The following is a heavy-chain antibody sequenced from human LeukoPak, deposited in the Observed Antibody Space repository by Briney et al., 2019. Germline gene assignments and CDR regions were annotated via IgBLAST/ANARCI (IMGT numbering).Heavy chain of an antibody. CDR2: ISAYNGNT. CDR1: GYTFTSYG. V-gene: IGHV1-18*01. D-gene: IGHD3-9*01. CDR3: ARAPTGYPYYYGMDV. J-gene: IGHJ6*02. Sequence: ASVKVSCKASGYTFTSYGISWVRQAPGQGLEWMGWISAYNGNTNYAQKLQGRVTMTTDTSTGTAYMELRSLRSDDTAVYYCARAPTGYPYYYGMDVWGQGTTVTVSS.